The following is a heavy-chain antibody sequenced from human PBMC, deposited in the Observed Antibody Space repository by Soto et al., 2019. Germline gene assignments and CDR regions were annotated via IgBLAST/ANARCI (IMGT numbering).Heavy chain of an antibody. CDR3: ARHTPAISISDH. CDR2: IYYSGNT. J-gene: IGHJ4*02. CDR1: GGSIINGDYY. D-gene: IGHD2-15*01. V-gene: IGHV4-30-4*01. Sequence: PSETLSLTCTVSGGSIINGDYYWSWIRQPPGKGLEWIGYIYYSGNTYYNPSLKSRVMISVDTSKNQFSLNLSSVTAADTAVYYCARHTPAISISDHWGQGTLVTVSS.